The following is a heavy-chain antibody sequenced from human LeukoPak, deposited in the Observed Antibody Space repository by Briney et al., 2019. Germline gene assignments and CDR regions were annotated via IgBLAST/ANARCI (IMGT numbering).Heavy chain of an antibody. CDR3: AIYCTNGVCYTEDFDY. CDR1: GFPFRSFS. Sequence: PGGALRLFCGASGFPFRSFSMNWGRQAPGKGLEGGSSLSSSSSYIYYADSVKGRFTISRDNAKNSLYLQMNSLRAEDTAVYYCAIYCTNGVCYTEDFDYWGQGTLVTVSS. D-gene: IGHD2-8*01. J-gene: IGHJ4*02. CDR2: LSSSSSYI. V-gene: IGHV3-21*01.